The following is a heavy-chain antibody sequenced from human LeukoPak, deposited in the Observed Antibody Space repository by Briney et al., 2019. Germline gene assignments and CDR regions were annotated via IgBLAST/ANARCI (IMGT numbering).Heavy chain of an antibody. D-gene: IGHD6-6*01. V-gene: IGHV3-48*01. CDR2: ISSSSSTI. CDR1: GFTFSSYS. Sequence: PGGSLRLSCAASGFTFSSYSMNWVRQAPGKGLEWVSYISSSSSTIYYADSVKGRFTISRDNAKNSLYLQMSSLRAEDTAVYYCAGIIAARSHDAFDIWGQGTMVTVSS. CDR3: AGIIAARSHDAFDI. J-gene: IGHJ3*02.